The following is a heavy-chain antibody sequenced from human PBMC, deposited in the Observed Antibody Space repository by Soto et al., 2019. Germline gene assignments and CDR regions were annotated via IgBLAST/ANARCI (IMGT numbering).Heavy chain of an antibody. Sequence: ASVKVSCKASGYIFTAYYMHWVRQAPGQGLEWMGIINPRDGSTKYAQKFQGRVTMTRDTSTSTVYMELSSLRSEDTAVYYCARVYCSGGSCYSIDYWGQGTLVTVSS. CDR2: INPRDGST. CDR1: GYIFTAYY. CDR3: ARVYCSGGSCYSIDY. V-gene: IGHV1-46*03. D-gene: IGHD2-15*01. J-gene: IGHJ4*02.